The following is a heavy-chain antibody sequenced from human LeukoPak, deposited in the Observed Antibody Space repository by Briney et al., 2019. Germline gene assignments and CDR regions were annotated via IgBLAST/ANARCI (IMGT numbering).Heavy chain of an antibody. CDR3: ARGFLIYDYVWGSYRQQDWFDP. D-gene: IGHD3-16*02. CDR2: IKQDGSEK. Sequence: GGSLRLSCAASGFTFSSYWMSWVRQAPGKGLEWVANIKQDGSEKYYVDSVKGRFTISRDNAKNSLYLQMKSLRAEDTALYYCARGFLIYDYVWGSYRQQDWFDPWGQGTLVTVSS. V-gene: IGHV3-7*03. J-gene: IGHJ5*02. CDR1: GFTFSSYW.